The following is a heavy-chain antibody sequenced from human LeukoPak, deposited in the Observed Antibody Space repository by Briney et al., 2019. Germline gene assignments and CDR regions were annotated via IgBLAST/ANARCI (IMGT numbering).Heavy chain of an antibody. CDR1: GYSISSGYY. V-gene: IGHV4-38-2*02. J-gene: IGHJ4*02. CDR2: IYHSGST. Sequence: PSETLSLTCTVSGYSISSGYYWGWIRQPPGKGLEWIGSIYHSGSTYYNPSLKSRVTISVDTSKNQFSLKLSSVTAADTAVYYCARERGFGSGSYYTGPYYFDYWGQGTLVTVSS. D-gene: IGHD3-10*01. CDR3: ARERGFGSGSYYTGPYYFDY.